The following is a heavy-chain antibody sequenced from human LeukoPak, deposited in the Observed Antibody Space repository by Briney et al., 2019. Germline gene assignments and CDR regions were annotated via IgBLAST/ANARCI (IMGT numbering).Heavy chain of an antibody. CDR1: GGSISSYY. Sequence: NATETLSLTCTVSGGSISSYYWSWIRQPPGKGLEWIGYIYYSGSTNYNPSLKSRVTISVDTSKNQFSLKLSSVTAADTAVYYCARQIEDWFDPWGQGTLVTVSS. V-gene: IGHV4-59*08. J-gene: IGHJ5*02. CDR2: IYYSGST. CDR3: ARQIEDWFDP.